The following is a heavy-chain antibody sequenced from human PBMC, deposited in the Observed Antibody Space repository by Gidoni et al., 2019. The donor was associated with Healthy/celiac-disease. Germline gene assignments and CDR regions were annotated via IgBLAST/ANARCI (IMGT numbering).Heavy chain of an antibody. Sequence: QVQLQQWGAGLLKPSETLSLTCAVYGGSFSGYYWSWIRQPPGTGLEWIGEINHSGSTNYNPSLKSRVTISVDTSKNQFSLKLSSVTAADTAVYYCARAFSRGPYYYYYYGMDVWGKGTTVTVSS. J-gene: IGHJ6*04. CDR2: INHSGST. CDR3: ARAFSRGPYYYYYYGMDV. D-gene: IGHD3-16*01. V-gene: IGHV4-34*01. CDR1: GGSFSGYY.